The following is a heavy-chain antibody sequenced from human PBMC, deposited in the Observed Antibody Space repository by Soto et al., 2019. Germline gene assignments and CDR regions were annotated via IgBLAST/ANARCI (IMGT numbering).Heavy chain of an antibody. CDR2: IVVGSGNT. Sequence: GASVKVSCKASGFTFTTSGIHWVRQARGQGLEWMGWIVVGSGNTKYNQKFQERVTLTRDMATDTAYMDLRSLTSADTAIYYCAAVVPPSGILERLGLDPWGQGTLVT. V-gene: IGHV1-58*02. CDR1: GFTFTTSG. D-gene: IGHD3-3*01. J-gene: IGHJ5*02. CDR3: AAVVPPSGILERLGLDP.